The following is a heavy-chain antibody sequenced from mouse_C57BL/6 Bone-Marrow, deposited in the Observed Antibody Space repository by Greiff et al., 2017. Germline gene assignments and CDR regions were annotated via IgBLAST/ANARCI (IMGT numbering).Heavy chain of an antibody. CDR3: AQNTFITTVVEEAWFAY. CDR1: GYTFTDYY. V-gene: IGHV1-26*01. CDR2: INPNNGGT. D-gene: IGHD1-1*01. J-gene: IGHJ3*01. Sequence: VQLQQSGPELVKPGASVKISCKASGYTFTDYYMNWVKQSHGKSLEWIGDINPNNGGTSYNQKFKGKATLTVDKSSSTAYMELRSLTSEDSAVYYCAQNTFITTVVEEAWFAYWGQGTLVTVSA.